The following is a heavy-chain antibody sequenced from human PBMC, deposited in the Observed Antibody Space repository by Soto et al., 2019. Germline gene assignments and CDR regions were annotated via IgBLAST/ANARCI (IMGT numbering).Heavy chain of an antibody. Sequence: QVQLVQSGAEVKKPGASVKVSCKASGYTFTSYGISWVRHAPGQGLEWMGWISAYNGNTNYAQKLQGRVTMNTDTSTSTAYMELRSLRSDDTAVYYCARQWNPNYYYYCMDVCGQGTTVTVSS. J-gene: IGHJ6*02. V-gene: IGHV1-18*04. CDR3: ARQWNPNYYYYCMDV. CDR1: GYTFTSYG. CDR2: ISAYNGNT. D-gene: IGHD1-1*01.